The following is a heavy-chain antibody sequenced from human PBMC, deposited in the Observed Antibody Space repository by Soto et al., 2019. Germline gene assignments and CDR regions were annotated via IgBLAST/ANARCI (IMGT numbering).Heavy chain of an antibody. V-gene: IGHV1-69*11. Sequence: QVQLVQSGAEVKKPGSSVTVSCKASGGTFNNYFISWVRQAPGEGLEWMGGIIPVLSTSNKAPEFQGRDTMTADESTSTAYMELSSLRSEDTAVYYCARGKDTIVGDVVINGFEIWGQGTMVTVSS. CDR3: ARGKDTIVGDVVINGFEI. CDR2: IIPVLSTS. CDR1: GGTFNNYF. D-gene: IGHD3-3*02. J-gene: IGHJ3*02.